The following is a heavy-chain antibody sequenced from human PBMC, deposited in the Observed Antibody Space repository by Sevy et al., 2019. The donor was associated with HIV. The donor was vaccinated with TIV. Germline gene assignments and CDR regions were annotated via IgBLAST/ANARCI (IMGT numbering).Heavy chain of an antibody. Sequence: SDTLSLTCAVSAVSISSSNWWSWVRQPPGKGLEWIGDMYHRGTTNYNPSLKSRVTMSVDKSKNHFSLKLSSVTAADTAVYYCAAVTGTDILGYYFDYWGQGTLVTVSS. J-gene: IGHJ4*02. CDR2: MYHRGTT. CDR3: AAVTGTDILGYYFDY. V-gene: IGHV4-4*02. D-gene: IGHD6-19*01. CDR1: AVSISSSNW.